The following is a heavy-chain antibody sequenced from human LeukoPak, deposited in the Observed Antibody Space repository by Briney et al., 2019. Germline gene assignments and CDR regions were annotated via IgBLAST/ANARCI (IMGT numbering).Heavy chain of an antibody. J-gene: IGHJ4*02. CDR1: GGSISNTNW. D-gene: IGHD1-14*01. CDR2: IYYTGST. V-gene: IGHV4-4*02. Sequence: PSETLSLTCGVSGGSISNTNWWSWVRQPPGKGLEWIGFIYYTGSTNYNPSLKSRVTISVDTSKNQFSLKLSSVTAADTAVYYCAGMRITTPTVRTLDYWGQGTLVTVSS. CDR3: AGMRITTPTVRTLDY.